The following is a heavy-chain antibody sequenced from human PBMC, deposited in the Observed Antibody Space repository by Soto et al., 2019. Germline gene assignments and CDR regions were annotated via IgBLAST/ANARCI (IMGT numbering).Heavy chain of an antibody. CDR1: GFTFSSYA. J-gene: IGHJ4*02. CDR2: ISGSGGST. Sequence: PGGSLRLSCAASGFTFSSYAMSWVRQAPGKGLEWVSAISGSGGSTYYADSVKGRFTISRDNSKNTLYLQMNSLRAEDTAVYYCAKSSPTDFSYSSCFKCRRGIRGVHWGQGPLVTVSS. D-gene: IGHD2-15*01. V-gene: IGHV3-23*01. CDR3: AKSSPTDFSYSSCFKCRRGIRGVH.